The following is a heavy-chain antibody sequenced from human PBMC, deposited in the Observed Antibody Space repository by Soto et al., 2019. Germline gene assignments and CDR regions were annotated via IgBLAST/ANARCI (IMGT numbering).Heavy chain of an antibody. Sequence: QVQLVQSGAELKKPGASVKVSCKASGNTVPNYAIHWVRQAPGQRLEWMGWINGGNGNTYYSEHFQGRVTFTRDTSSGTAYMQLSSLTSEDTAVYYCARDDSGFSGSSYIDDFNYWGQGALVTVSS. CDR1: GNTVPNYA. V-gene: IGHV1-3*01. CDR3: ARDDSGFSGSSYIDDFNY. D-gene: IGHD6-13*01. J-gene: IGHJ4*02. CDR2: INGGNGNT.